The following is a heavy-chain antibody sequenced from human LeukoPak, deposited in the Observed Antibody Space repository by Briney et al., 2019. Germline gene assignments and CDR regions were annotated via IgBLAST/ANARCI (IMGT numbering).Heavy chain of an antibody. CDR2: ISGSGGST. CDR3: AKSPLAKGFDY. J-gene: IGHJ4*02. Sequence: GGSLRLSCAASGFTFSCYAMSWVRQAPGKGLEWVSAISGSGGSTYYADSVKGRFTISRDNSKDMLYLQMNSLRAEDTAVYYCAKSPLAKGFDYWGQGTLVTVSS. D-gene: IGHD1-26*01. CDR1: GFTFSCYA. V-gene: IGHV3-23*01.